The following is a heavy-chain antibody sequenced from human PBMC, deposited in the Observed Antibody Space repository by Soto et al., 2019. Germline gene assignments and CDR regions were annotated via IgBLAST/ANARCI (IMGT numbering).Heavy chain of an antibody. CDR1: GFTFSSYS. D-gene: IGHD3-10*01. V-gene: IGHV3-74*01. J-gene: IGHJ4*02. CDR2: INGGGSNT. CDR3: ARGRSWSYSFDY. Sequence: EVQLVESGGGIVQPGGSVRLSCAASGFTFSSYSIHWVRQAPGKGLVWVSRINGGGSNTNYADSLKGRFTISRDNAKNTMLMRMNSLRAEATAGYYCARGRSWSYSFDYWGQGTLVTVSS.